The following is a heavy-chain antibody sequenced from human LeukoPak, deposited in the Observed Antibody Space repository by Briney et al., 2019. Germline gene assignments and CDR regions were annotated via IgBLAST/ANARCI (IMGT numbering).Heavy chain of an antibody. Sequence: PGGSLRLSCAASGFTFSHYEMNWVRQAPGKGPEWVAVIFSDGSNKYYADSVKGRFTISRDNSNNRLYLQMSSLRLEDTAVYYCAKDYYDSSGYYYFDSWGQGTLVTVSS. CDR3: AKDYYDSSGYYYFDS. V-gene: IGHV3-30*19. J-gene: IGHJ4*02. CDR2: IFSDGSNK. D-gene: IGHD3-22*01. CDR1: GFTFSHYE.